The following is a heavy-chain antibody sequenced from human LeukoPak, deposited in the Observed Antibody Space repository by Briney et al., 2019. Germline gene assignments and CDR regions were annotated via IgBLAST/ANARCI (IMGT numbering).Heavy chain of an antibody. Sequence: PGGSLRLSCAASGFTFSSCAMSWVRQAPGKGLEWVSSIRGGGVNIQYAVSVKGRFTISRDNSNNTLHLQMNSLRVEDTAVYYCAKEFFGSGNYFNVVFDSWGQGALVTVSS. V-gene: IGHV3-23*01. J-gene: IGHJ4*02. D-gene: IGHD3-10*01. CDR3: AKEFFGSGNYFNVVFDS. CDR1: GFTFSSCA. CDR2: IRGGGVNI.